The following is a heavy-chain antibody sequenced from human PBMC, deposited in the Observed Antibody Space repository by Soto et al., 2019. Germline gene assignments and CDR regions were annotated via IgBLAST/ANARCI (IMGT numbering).Heavy chain of an antibody. J-gene: IGHJ4*02. V-gene: IGHV3-49*04. CDR1: GFTFADYA. CDR3: TRIFYSKQTYYFDSTRRPVAGFDS. CDR2: IRSKAYGGTT. D-gene: IGHD3-22*01. Sequence: PGGSLRLSGPASGFTFADYAMSWVRQAPGKGREWVGFIRSKAYGGTTEYAASVKGRFTISRDDSKSISYLQMNNLKTEDTAVYYCTRIFYSKQTYYFDSTRRPVAGFDSWGQGTLVTAPQ.